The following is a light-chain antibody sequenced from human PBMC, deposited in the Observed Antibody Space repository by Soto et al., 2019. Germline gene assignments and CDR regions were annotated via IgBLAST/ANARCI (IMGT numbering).Light chain of an antibody. J-gene: IGKJ5*01. CDR2: AAS. CDR1: QSFSSSY. CDR3: QQYTDWPIT. Sequence: EIVLTQSPGTLSLSPGKRATFSCTPSQSFSSSYLAWYQQKPGQAPRLLIYAASTRATAVPDRFSGSGSGTDFTLTITSLQSDDFAVYFCQQYTDWPITFGQGTRLEIK. V-gene: IGKV3-20*01.